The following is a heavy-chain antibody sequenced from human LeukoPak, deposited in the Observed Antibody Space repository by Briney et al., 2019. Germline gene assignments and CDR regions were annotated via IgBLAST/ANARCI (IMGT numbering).Heavy chain of an antibody. CDR3: ARDGSSSMFDP. CDR2: IGSRGTYI. Sequence: GRSPRLSCAASGFTFDDYAMHWVRQAPGKGLEWVSSIGSRGTYIYYADSVKGRFTISRDNAKNSLYLQMNSLRAEDTAVYYCARDGSSSMFDPWGQGTLVTVSS. CDR1: GFTFDDYA. J-gene: IGHJ5*02. V-gene: IGHV3-21*01. D-gene: IGHD6-13*01.